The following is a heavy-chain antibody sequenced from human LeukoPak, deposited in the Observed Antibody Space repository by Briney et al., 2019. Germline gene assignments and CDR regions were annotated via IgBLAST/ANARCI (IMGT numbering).Heavy chain of an antibody. Sequence: PGGSLRLSCAASGFTFSSYAMSWVRQAPGKGLEWVSAISGSGDSTFYADSVKGRFTISRDNAKNSLYLQMNSLRAEDTAVYYCARGDSSGPIDYWGQGTLVTVSS. V-gene: IGHV3-23*01. CDR2: ISGSGDST. J-gene: IGHJ4*02. D-gene: IGHD3-22*01. CDR1: GFTFSSYA. CDR3: ARGDSSGPIDY.